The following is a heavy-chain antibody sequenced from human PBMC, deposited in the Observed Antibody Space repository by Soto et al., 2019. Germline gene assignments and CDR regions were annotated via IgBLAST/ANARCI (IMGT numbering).Heavy chain of an antibody. V-gene: IGHV3-7*04. CDR3: ARATGPDKEDY. CDR1: GFTLSSYW. Sequence: EVQLVESGGGLVQPGGSLRLSCAASGFTLSSYWMSWVRQAPGRGLEWVGNIKEDGSEKYYVDSVNGRFTVSRDNAKDSLHLQMNSLRAEDTAVYYCARATGPDKEDYWGQGTLVTVSS. CDR2: IKEDGSEK. J-gene: IGHJ4*02.